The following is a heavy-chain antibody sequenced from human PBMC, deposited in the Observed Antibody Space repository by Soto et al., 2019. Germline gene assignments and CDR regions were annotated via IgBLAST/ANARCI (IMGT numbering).Heavy chain of an antibody. CDR1: GYTFTSYD. D-gene: IGHD2-2*01. CDR2: MNPNSGNT. CDR3: AIVVVVPAAMPPYYYYYMDV. Sequence: ASVKVSCKVSGYTFTSYDINWVRQATGQGLEWMGWMNPNSGNTGYAQKFQGRVAMTRNTSISTAYMELSSLRSEDAAVYYCAIVVVVPAAMPPYYYYYMDVWGKGTTVTVSS. V-gene: IGHV1-8*01. J-gene: IGHJ6*03.